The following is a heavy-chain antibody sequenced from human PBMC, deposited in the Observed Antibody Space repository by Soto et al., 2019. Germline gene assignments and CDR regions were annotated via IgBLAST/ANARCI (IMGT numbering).Heavy chain of an antibody. CDR2: ISAYNGHT. J-gene: IGHJ4*02. D-gene: IGHD3-10*01. Sequence: QVQLVQSGAEVKKPGASVKVSCKASGYTFSSYGINWVRQAPGQGLEWMGWISAYNGHTNYAQKVQGRVTMTTDTSTSTAYMELRSLRSDDTAVYYCARDNGDGSGSYYGYWGQGTLVTVSS. V-gene: IGHV1-18*01. CDR1: GYTFSSYG. CDR3: ARDNGDGSGSYYGY.